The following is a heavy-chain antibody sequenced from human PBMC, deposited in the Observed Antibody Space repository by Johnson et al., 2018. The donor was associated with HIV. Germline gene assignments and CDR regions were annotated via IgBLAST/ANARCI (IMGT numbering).Heavy chain of an antibody. CDR1: GFTFSSYT. V-gene: IGHV3-30*04. J-gene: IGHJ3*01. CDR2: ISYDGSNK. Sequence: QVQLVESGGGVVQPGRSLRLSCVVSGFTFSSYTMHWVRQAPGKGLAWVAVISYDGSNKYFADSVKGRFTISQDNSKNTLYLQMSSLRAEDTAVYYCAKVDCGGDTCAGYDPFDLWGQGTLVTVSS. D-gene: IGHD2-21*01. CDR3: AKVDCGGDTCAGYDPFDL.